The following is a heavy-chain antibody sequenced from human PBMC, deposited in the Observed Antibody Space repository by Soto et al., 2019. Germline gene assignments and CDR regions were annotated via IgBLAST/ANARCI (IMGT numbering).Heavy chain of an antibody. V-gene: IGHV1-69*01. Sequence: QVQLVQSGAEVKKPGSSVKVSCKASGGTFSSYAISWVRQAPGQGLEWMGGIIPIFGTANYAQKFQGRVTITAHESTSTAYMELSSLRSEDTAVYYCASWGGRITMIVTPPDYWGQGTLVTVSS. J-gene: IGHJ4*02. CDR2: IIPIFGTA. CDR3: ASWGGRITMIVTPPDY. CDR1: GGTFSSYA. D-gene: IGHD3-22*01.